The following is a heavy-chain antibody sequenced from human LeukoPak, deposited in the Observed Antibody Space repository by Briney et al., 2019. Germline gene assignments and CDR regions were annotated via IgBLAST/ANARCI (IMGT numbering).Heavy chain of an antibody. CDR3: ARKSFVGGVPAFDI. V-gene: IGHV3-30-3*01. CDR1: GFTFSSYA. Sequence: PGGSLRLSCAASGFTFSSYAMHWVRQAPGKGLEWVAVISYDGSKEYYVDAVKGRFTISRDNSKNTLYLQMNSLRAEDTAVYYCARKSFVGGVPAFDIWGQGTMVTVSS. D-gene: IGHD3-16*01. CDR2: ISYDGSKE. J-gene: IGHJ3*02.